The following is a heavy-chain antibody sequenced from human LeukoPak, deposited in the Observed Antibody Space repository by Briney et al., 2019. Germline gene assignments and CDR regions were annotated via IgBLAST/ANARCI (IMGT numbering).Heavy chain of an antibody. CDR2: INPSGGST. V-gene: IGHV1-46*01. Sequence: GASVKVSCKASGYTFTSYGISWVRQAPGQGLEWMGIINPSGGSTSYAQKFQGRVTMTRDMSTSTVYMELSSLRSEDTAVYYCARSLSSSWYWFDPWGQGTLVTVSS. J-gene: IGHJ5*02. CDR1: GYTFTSYG. CDR3: ARSLSSSWYWFDP. D-gene: IGHD6-13*01.